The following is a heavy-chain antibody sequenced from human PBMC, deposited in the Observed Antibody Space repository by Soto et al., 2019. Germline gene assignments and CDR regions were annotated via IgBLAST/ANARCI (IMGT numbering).Heavy chain of an antibody. CDR2: NSYSGST. J-gene: IGHJ4*02. CDR3: ARHGGSYSFDY. CDR1: GGSTSSYY. D-gene: IGHD1-26*01. V-gene: IGHV4-59*08. Sequence: QVQLQESGPGLVKPSETLSLTCTVTGGSTSSYYWSWLRQPPGKGLEWIGYNSYSGSTDYNPPLKSRVTISVDTSKNQFSLKLSSATAADTAVYYCARHGGSYSFDYWGQGTLVTVSS.